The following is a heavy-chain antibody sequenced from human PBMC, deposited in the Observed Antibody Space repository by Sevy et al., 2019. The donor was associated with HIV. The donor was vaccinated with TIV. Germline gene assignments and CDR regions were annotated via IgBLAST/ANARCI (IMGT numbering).Heavy chain of an antibody. D-gene: IGHD3-16*02. CDR1: GGSISSGGYY. CDR3: ARVRGIYDYVWGSYRSHRGIFDY. CDR2: IYYSGST. V-gene: IGHV4-31*03. J-gene: IGHJ4*02. Sequence: SETLSLTCTVSGGSISSGGYYWSWIRQHPGKGLEWIGYIYYSGSTYYNPSLKSRVTISVDTSKNQFSLKLSSVTAADPAVYYCARVRGIYDYVWGSYRSHRGIFDYWGQGTLVTVSS.